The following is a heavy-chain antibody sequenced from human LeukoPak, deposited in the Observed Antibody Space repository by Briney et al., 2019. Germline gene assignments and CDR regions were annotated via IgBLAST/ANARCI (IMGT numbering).Heavy chain of an antibody. Sequence: SETLSLTCTVSGGSISSYYWSWIRQPPGKGLEWIGYIYYSGSTNYNPSLKSRVTISVDTPKKQFSLKLSSVTAADTAVYYCAKRSSGWYKSAFDIWGQGTMVTVSS. CDR2: IYYSGST. V-gene: IGHV4-59*01. D-gene: IGHD6-19*01. J-gene: IGHJ3*02. CDR1: GGSISSYY. CDR3: AKRSSGWYKSAFDI.